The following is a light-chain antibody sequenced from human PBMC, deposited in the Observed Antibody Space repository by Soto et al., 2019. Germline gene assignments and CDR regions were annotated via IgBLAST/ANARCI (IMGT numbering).Light chain of an antibody. CDR3: QSYDSSLSLFV. V-gene: IGLV1-40*01. Sequence: QAVVTQPHSVSGAPGQRVTISCTGSSSNIGAGYDVHWYQQLPGTAPKLLIYGNSNRPSGVPDRFSGSKSGTSASLAITGLQAEDEADYYCQSYDSSLSLFVFGTGTQLTVL. CDR1: SSNIGAGYD. CDR2: GNS. J-gene: IGLJ7*01.